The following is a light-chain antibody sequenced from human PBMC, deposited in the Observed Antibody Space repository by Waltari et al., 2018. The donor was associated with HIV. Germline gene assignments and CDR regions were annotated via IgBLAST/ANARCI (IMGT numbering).Light chain of an antibody. CDR2: EVS. V-gene: IGLV2-14*01. Sequence: QSALTQPASVSGSPGQSITISCTGTRSAVGRCNYVSWYQQHPGKAPKLMIYEVSNRPSGVSNRFSGSKSGNTASLTISGLQAEDEADYYCSSYTSSSTLVVFGGGTKLTVL. J-gene: IGLJ2*01. CDR1: RSAVGRCNY. CDR3: SSYTSSSTLVV.